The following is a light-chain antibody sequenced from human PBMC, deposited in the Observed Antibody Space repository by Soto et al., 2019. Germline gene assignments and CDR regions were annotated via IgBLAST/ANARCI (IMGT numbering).Light chain of an antibody. CDR1: QNIRTY. V-gene: IGKV1-39*01. CDR3: QQSFYAPPT. Sequence: DIQVTQSPSSLSASVGDTITITCRASQNIRTYLSWYQQKTGKAPNLPIYEASDSQSGVPSRFSGSGSGTDFTLTITSLQPEDFAIYYCQQSFYAPPTFGQGTKVDIK. CDR2: EAS. J-gene: IGKJ1*01.